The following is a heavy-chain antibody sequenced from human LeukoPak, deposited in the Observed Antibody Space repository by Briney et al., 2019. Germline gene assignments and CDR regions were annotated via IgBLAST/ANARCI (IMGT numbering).Heavy chain of an antibody. D-gene: IGHD2/OR15-2a*01. CDR3: ARGRGGRLSASNWFDT. CDR2: IYTSGET. V-gene: IGHV4-61*02. J-gene: IGHJ5*02. CDR1: GDSLSSGNYY. Sequence: TLSLTCAVSGDSLSSGNYYWTWIRQPAGKGLEWVGRIYTSGETNYNPSLKSRVTILLDTSKNHFSLGLSSVTATDTAIYFCARGRGGRLSASNWFDTWGQGILVTVSS.